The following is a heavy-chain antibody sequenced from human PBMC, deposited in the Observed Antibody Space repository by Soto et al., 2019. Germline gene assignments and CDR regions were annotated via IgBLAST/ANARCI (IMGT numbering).Heavy chain of an antibody. Sequence: PVGSLRLSCATSVFGFSNYGMHWVRHSPGKGLEWVAFVSSDGSNKYYADSVKGRFTISRDNSKSTLFLQVDNLSVDDTAVYYCATDRVSQLLTSWPDPGAQGTLLTVSS. CDR3: ATDRVSQLLTSWPDP. J-gene: IGHJ5*02. CDR2: VSSDGSNK. CDR1: VFGFSNYG. V-gene: IGHV3-30*03. D-gene: IGHD2-2*01.